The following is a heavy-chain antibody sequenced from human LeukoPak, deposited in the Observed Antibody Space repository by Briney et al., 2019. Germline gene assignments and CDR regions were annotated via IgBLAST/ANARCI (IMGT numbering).Heavy chain of an antibody. D-gene: IGHD3-16*01. CDR3: ARAYFMTTRWFDP. V-gene: IGHV4-59*01. J-gene: IGHJ5*02. Sequence: PSETLSLTCSVSGGSISSYYWSWIRQPPGKGLEWIGYIYYSGSTNYNPSLKSRVTISVDTSKNQFSLKLSSVTAADTAVYYCARAYFMTTRWFDPWGQGTLVTVSS. CDR1: GGSISSYY. CDR2: IYYSGST.